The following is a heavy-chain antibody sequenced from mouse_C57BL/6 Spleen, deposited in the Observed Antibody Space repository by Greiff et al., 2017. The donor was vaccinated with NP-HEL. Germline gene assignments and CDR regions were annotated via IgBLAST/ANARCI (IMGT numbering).Heavy chain of an antibody. Sequence: QVQLQQSGAELVRPGTSVKMSCKASGYTFTNYWIGWAKQRPGHGLEWIGDIYPGGGYTNYNEKFKGKATLTADKSSSTAYMQFSSLTSEDSAIYDCARAYYSNLYYFDYWGQGTTLTVSS. J-gene: IGHJ2*01. D-gene: IGHD2-5*01. CDR1: GYTFTNYW. CDR3: ARAYYSNLYYFDY. CDR2: IYPGGGYT. V-gene: IGHV1-63*01.